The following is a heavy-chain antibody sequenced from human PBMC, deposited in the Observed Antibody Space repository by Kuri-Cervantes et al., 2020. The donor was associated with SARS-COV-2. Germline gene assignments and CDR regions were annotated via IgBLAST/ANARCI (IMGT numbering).Heavy chain of an antibody. J-gene: IGHJ5*02. Sequence: ESLKISCTVSGGSISSSSYYWGWIRQPPGKGLEWIGSIYHSGSTYYNPSLKSRVTISVDTSKNQFSLKLSSVTAADTAVYYCARRLGDIVVVPAAISPQPEGRWFDPWGQGTLVTVSS. V-gene: IGHV4-39*07. CDR2: IYHSGST. CDR1: GGSISSSSYY. D-gene: IGHD2-2*01. CDR3: ARRLGDIVVVPAAISPQPEGRWFDP.